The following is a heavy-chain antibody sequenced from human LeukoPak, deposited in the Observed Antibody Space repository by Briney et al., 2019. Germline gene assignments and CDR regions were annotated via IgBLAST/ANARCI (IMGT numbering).Heavy chain of an antibody. CDR2: IIPIFGTA. CDR1: GGTFSSYA. D-gene: IGHD3-9*01. Sequence: SVKVSCKASGGTFSSYAISWERQAPGQGLEWMGGIIPIFGTANYAQKFQGRVTITADESTSTAYMELSSLRSEDTAVYYCAIPNYDILTGPDLYYFDYWGQGTLVTVSS. CDR3: AIPNYDILTGPDLYYFDY. J-gene: IGHJ4*02. V-gene: IGHV1-69*13.